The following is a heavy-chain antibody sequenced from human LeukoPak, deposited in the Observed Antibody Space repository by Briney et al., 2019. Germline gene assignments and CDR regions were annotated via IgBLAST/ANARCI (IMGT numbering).Heavy chain of an antibody. CDR1: GFTFSSYS. J-gene: IGHJ1*01. V-gene: IGHV3-23*01. D-gene: IGHD3-10*01. CDR2: ISSGGGVT. Sequence: GGSLRLSCAASGFTFSSYSMSWVRQAPGKGLEWVSAISSGGGVTFYADSVKGRFTVSRDQSKNTLSLQMTSLRVEDTAVYYCVTDGGLLPYYFTYWGQGTLVTVSS. CDR3: VTDGGLLPYYFTY.